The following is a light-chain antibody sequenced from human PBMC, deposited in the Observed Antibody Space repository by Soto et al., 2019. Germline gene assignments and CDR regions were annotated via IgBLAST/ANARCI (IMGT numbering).Light chain of an antibody. CDR3: QQYRSSPPSIT. V-gene: IGKV3-20*01. J-gene: IGKJ5*01. CDR2: GAS. CDR1: QSVSSSY. Sequence: EIVLTQSPGTLSLSPGERATLSCRASQSVSSSYLAWYQQTRGQAPRLLTYGASSRAAGILDRLSGGGCGTDFTLTITSVEPEDFAVYYCQQYRSSPPSITFGQGTRLE.